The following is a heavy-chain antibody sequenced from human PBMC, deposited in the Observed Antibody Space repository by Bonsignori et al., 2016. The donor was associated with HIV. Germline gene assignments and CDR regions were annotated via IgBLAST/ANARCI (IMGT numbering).Heavy chain of an antibody. J-gene: IGHJ4*02. CDR2: INHSGST. CDR3: ARDGKIDY. Sequence: WIRQPPGKGLEWIGEINHSGSTNYNPSLKSRVTISVDTSKNQFSLKLSSVTAADTAVYYCARDGKIDYWGQGTLVTVSS. V-gene: IGHV4-34*01.